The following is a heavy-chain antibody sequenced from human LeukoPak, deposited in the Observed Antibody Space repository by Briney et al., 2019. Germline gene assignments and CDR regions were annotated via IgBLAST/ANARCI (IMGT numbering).Heavy chain of an antibody. CDR3: VRDLGHCINGVCGA. Sequence: GGSLRLSCAASGFIFNNYWMSWVRQAPGKGLEWVAKINQDGSEKYYVDSVKGRFTISRDNAKNSLYLQMNSLIPEDAAVYYCVRDLGHCINGVCGAWGQGTLVTVSS. CDR1: GFIFNNYW. V-gene: IGHV3-7*01. D-gene: IGHD2-8*01. J-gene: IGHJ5*02. CDR2: INQDGSEK.